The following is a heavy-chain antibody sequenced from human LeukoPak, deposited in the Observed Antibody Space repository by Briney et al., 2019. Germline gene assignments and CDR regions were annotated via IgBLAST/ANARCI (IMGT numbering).Heavy chain of an antibody. D-gene: IGHD6-13*01. CDR3: ASVSSWPPFDY. CDR2: INHSGST. V-gene: IGHV4-34*01. CDR1: GGSFSGYY. Sequence: PSETLSLTCAVYGGSFSGYYWSWIRQPPGKGLEWIGEINHSGSTNYNPSLKSRITISVDTSKNQFSLKLSSVTAADTAVYYCASVSSWPPFDYWGQGTLVTVSS. J-gene: IGHJ4*02.